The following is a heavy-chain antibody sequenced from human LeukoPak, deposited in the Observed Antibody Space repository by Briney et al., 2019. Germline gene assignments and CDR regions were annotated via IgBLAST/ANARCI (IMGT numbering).Heavy chain of an antibody. CDR3: AKDLQHLVRTLSFDY. CDR1: GFTFSSYA. D-gene: IGHD6-13*01. J-gene: IGHJ4*02. Sequence: GGSLRLSCAASGFTFSSYAMSWVRQAPGKGLEWVSAISGSGGSTYYADSVKGRFTISRDDSRNTLYLQMNSLRPEDTALYYCAKDLQHLVRTLSFDYWGQGTLVTVSS. V-gene: IGHV3-23*01. CDR2: ISGSGGST.